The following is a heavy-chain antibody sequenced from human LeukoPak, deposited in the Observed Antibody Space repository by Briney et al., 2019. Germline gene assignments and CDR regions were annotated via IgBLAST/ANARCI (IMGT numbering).Heavy chain of an antibody. CDR2: INPNSGGT. D-gene: IGHD3-9*01. V-gene: IGHV1-2*02. J-gene: IGHJ3*02. CDR1: GYTFTGYY. Sequence: GASVKVSCKASGYTFTGYYMHWVRQAPGQGLEWMGWINPNSGGTNYAQKFRGRVTMTRDTSISTAYMELSSLRSEDTAVYYCARGVELYYDILTGGSDAFDIWGQGTMVTVSS. CDR3: ARGVELYYDILTGGSDAFDI.